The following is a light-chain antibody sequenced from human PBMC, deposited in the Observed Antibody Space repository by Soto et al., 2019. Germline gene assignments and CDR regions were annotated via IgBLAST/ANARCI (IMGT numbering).Light chain of an antibody. J-gene: IGKJ4*01. CDR2: GAS. CDR1: QSVSSN. V-gene: IGKV3-15*01. Sequence: EIVMTQSPATLSVSPGERATLSCRASQSVSSNLAWYQQKPGQAPRLLIYGASTRATGIPARFSGSGSGTEVTLTISSLQSEDSAVYYCHQYNHWPPLTFGGGTKVEIK. CDR3: HQYNHWPPLT.